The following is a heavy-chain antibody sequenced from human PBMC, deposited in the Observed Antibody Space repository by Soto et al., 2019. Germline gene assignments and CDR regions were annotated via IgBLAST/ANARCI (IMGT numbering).Heavy chain of an antibody. CDR3: ARLHMVRGVNGYYYYGMDV. J-gene: IGHJ6*02. Sequence: SVKVSCKASGGTFSSYAISWVRQAPGQGLEWMGGIIPIFGTANYAQKFQGRVTITADESTSTAYMELGSLRSEDTAVYYCARLHMVRGVNGYYYYGMDVWGQGTTVTVSS. D-gene: IGHD3-10*01. V-gene: IGHV1-69*13. CDR2: IIPIFGTA. CDR1: GGTFSSYA.